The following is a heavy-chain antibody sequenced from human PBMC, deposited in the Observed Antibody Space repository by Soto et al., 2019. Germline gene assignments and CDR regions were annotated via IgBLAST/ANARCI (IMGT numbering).Heavy chain of an antibody. J-gene: IGHJ5*02. Sequence: QVLLVQSGAEVRKPGSSVRVSCKVSGDTFRTFSINWVRQAPGEGLEWMGRIIPSDGNINYAPRFQGRATMTADKSTTTAYMELSRLTSEDTAVYYCARGDYGSGRPGNAPWGQGTLVTVSS. CDR2: IIPSDGNI. V-gene: IGHV1-69*08. CDR1: GDTFRTFS. D-gene: IGHD3-10*01. CDR3: ARGDYGSGRPGNAP.